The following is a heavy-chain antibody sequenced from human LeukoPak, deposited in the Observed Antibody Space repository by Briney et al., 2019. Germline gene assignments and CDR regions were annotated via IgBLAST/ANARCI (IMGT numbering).Heavy chain of an antibody. J-gene: IGHJ4*02. CDR1: GYTFSRHG. V-gene: IGHV1-18*01. CDR3: AKDIHPGLDSGASCCFDS. D-gene: IGHD3-22*01. Sequence: GASVKVSCKPSGYTFSRHGITWVRQAPGQGREWMGWVSVYNGDTNYAKSVRGRVTMTTDTSTNTAYMELRSLRSDDTAVYYCAKDIHPGLDSGASCCFDSWGQGTPGTVSP. CDR2: VSVYNGDT.